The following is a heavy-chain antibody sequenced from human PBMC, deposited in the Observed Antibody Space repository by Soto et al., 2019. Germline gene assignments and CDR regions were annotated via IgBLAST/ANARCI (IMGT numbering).Heavy chain of an antibody. Sequence: GGSLRLSCAASGFTFSSYAMSWVRQAPGKGLEWVSAISGSGGSTYFADSVKGRFTISRDNSKNTLYLQMNSLRAEDTAVYYCAKGTQNTYYYYMDVWGKGTTVTGLL. CDR2: ISGSGGST. V-gene: IGHV3-23*01. J-gene: IGHJ6*03. CDR1: GFTFSSYA. CDR3: AKGTQNTYYYYMDV. D-gene: IGHD2-2*01.